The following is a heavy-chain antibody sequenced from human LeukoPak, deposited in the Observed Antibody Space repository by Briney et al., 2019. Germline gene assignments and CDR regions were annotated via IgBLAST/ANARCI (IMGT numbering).Heavy chain of an antibody. CDR2: IIPIFGKA. CDR3: ASTYYDFWSGYPRGYYFDY. V-gene: IGHV1-69*01. D-gene: IGHD3-3*01. Sequence: SVKVSCKASGGTFSSYAISWVRQAPGQGLEWMGGIIPIFGKANYAQKFQGRVTITADESTSTAYMELSSLRSEDTAVYYCASTYYDFWSGYPRGYYFDYWGQGTLVTVSS. CDR1: GGTFSSYA. J-gene: IGHJ4*02.